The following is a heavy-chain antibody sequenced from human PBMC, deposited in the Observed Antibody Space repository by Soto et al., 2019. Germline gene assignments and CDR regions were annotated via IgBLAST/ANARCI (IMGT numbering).Heavy chain of an antibody. D-gene: IGHD5-18*01. CDR3: AKDVEIGYSYGLAY. Sequence: EVQLLESGGGLVQPGGSLRLSCAASGFTFSSYAMSWVRQAPGKGLEWVSAISGSGGSTYYADSVKGRFTISRDNSKNTLYLQMTSLRAEDTAVYYCAKDVEIGYSYGLAYWGQGTLVTVSS. CDR1: GFTFSSYA. V-gene: IGHV3-23*01. J-gene: IGHJ4*02. CDR2: ISGSGGST.